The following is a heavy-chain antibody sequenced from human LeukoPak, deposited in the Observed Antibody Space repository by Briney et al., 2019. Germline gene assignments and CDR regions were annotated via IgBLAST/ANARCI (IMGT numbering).Heavy chain of an antibody. V-gene: IGHV3-74*01. CDR1: GFTFSNYW. CDR2: INSDGKTT. Sequence: GGSLRLSCSASGFTFSNYWMHWVCQAPGKGLLWVSRINSDGKTTTYADSVKGRFTISRDNAKNTLYLQMNSLRAEDTAVYYCARVDNWNDGGYWGQGTLVTVSS. D-gene: IGHD1-20*01. J-gene: IGHJ4*02. CDR3: ARVDNWNDGGY.